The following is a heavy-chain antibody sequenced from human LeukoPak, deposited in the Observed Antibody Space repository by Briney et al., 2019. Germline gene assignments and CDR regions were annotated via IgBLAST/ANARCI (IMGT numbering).Heavy chain of an antibody. CDR3: TTDVELRYFDWLSPSDY. CDR1: GFTFSNAW. CDR2: IKSKTDGGTT. D-gene: IGHD3-9*01. J-gene: IGHJ4*02. Sequence: PGGSLRLSCAASGFTFSNAWMSWVRQAPGKGLEWVGRIKSKTDGGTTDYAAPVKGRFTISRDDSKNTLYLQTNSLKTEDTAVYYCTTDVELRYFDWLSPSDYWGQGTLVTVSS. V-gene: IGHV3-15*01.